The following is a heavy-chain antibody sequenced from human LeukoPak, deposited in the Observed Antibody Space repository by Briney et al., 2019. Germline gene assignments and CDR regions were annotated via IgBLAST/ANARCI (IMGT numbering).Heavy chain of an antibody. CDR1: GFTFSSYA. J-gene: IGHJ4*02. D-gene: IGHD6-13*01. CDR2: ISSNGGST. Sequence: GGSLRLSCAASGFTFSSYAMHWVRQAPGKGLEYVSAISSNGGSTYYANSVKGRFTISRDNSKNTLYLQMNSLRAEDTAVYYCAKVGAAGSIYYWGQGTLVTVSS. V-gene: IGHV3-64*01. CDR3: AKVGAAGSIYY.